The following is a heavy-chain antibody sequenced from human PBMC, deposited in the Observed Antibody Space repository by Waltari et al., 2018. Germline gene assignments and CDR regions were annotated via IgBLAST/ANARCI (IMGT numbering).Heavy chain of an antibody. V-gene: IGHV3-7*03. J-gene: IGHJ4*02. Sequence: EAQQVESGGDLVQPWGSLRLSCGVSGSTLSNYWMSWVRQAPGKGLEWVSNINKDGTETYYVDSVRGRFTISKDDAKNSVYLQMNSLKVEDTAVYYCIRDYGSPYWGQGTLVTVSS. CDR1: GSTLSNYW. CDR3: IRDYGSPY. CDR2: INKDGTET. D-gene: IGHD6-19*01.